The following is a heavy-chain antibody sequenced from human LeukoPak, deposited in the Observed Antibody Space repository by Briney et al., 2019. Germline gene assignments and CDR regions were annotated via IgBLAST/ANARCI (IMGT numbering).Heavy chain of an antibody. J-gene: IGHJ4*01. CDR1: GFTFSNAW. CDR2: IKSKTDGGTT. CDR3: TTGLLITFGGVNVDY. D-gene: IGHD3-16*01. V-gene: IGHV3-15*01. Sequence: PGGSLRLSCAASGFTFSNAWMSWVRQAPGKGLEWVGRIKSKTDGGTTDYAAPVKGRFTISRDDSKNTLYLQMNSLKTEDTAVYYCTTGLLITFGGVNVDYWXXXTXVXVSS.